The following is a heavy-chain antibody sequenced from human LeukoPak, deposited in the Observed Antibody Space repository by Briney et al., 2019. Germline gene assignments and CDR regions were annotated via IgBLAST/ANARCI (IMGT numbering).Heavy chain of an antibody. Sequence: GASVRVSCKASGYTFTSYDINWVRQATGQGLEWMGWMNPKSGNTGYAQKFQGRVTMTRDTSISTAYMELGSLRSEDTAAYYCARVTGSIDYWGQGTLVTVSS. CDR3: ARVTGSIDY. J-gene: IGHJ4*02. CDR2: MNPKSGNT. D-gene: IGHD1-26*01. V-gene: IGHV1-8*01. CDR1: GYTFTSYD.